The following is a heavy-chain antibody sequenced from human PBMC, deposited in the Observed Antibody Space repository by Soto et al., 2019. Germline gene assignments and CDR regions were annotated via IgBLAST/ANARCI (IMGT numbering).Heavy chain of an antibody. Sequence: QVHLVQSGAEVKKPGASVKVSCKGSGYGFTTYGITWVRQAPGQGLEWMAWISAHNGNTNYAQKLQGRVTVTRDTSPSTSYSELRSLTADDTGVYYCARGRYGDYWGQGALVTVSS. CDR1: GYGFTTYG. J-gene: IGHJ4*02. V-gene: IGHV1-18*01. CDR3: ARGRYGDY. D-gene: IGHD1-1*01. CDR2: ISAHNGNT.